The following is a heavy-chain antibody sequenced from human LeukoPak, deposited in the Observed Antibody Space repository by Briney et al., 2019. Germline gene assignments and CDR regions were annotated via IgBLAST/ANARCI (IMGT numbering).Heavy chain of an antibody. CDR2: IYYSGST. CDR3: ARRRTYDILTGYPQYYFDY. J-gene: IGHJ4*02. CDR1: GGSISTSPYY. V-gene: IGHV4-39*01. Sequence: SETLSLTCSVSGGSISTSPYYWGWIRQPPRKGLEWIGDIYYSGSTYYNPSLKSRVTISVDTSKNQVSLKVTSVTAADTALYYCARRRTYDILTGYPQYYFDYWSQGALVTVSS. D-gene: IGHD3-9*01.